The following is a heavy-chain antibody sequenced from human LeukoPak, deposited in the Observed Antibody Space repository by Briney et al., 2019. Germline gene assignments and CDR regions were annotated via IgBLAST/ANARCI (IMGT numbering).Heavy chain of an antibody. CDR1: GFTFSSYS. CDR2: INNSGSI. J-gene: IGHJ5*02. V-gene: IGHV4-34*01. CDR3: ARGRMGARFVN. D-gene: IGHD1-26*01. Sequence: PGGSLRLSCAASGFTFSSYSMNWVRQAPGKGLEWVAEINNSGSINHNPSLKSRVTISADTSKNQFSLNLRSVTAADTAIYYCARGRMGARFVNWGQGTLVTVSS.